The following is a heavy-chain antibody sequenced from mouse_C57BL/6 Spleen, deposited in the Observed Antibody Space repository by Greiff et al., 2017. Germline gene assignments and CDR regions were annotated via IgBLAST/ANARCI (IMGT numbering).Heavy chain of an antibody. D-gene: IGHD3-2*02. CDR1: GYSFTGYY. J-gene: IGHJ2*01. Sequence: EVMLVESGPELVKPGASVKISCKASGYSFTGYYMNWVKQSPEKSLEWIGEINPSTGGTTYNQKFKAKATLTVDKSSSTAYMQLKSLTSEDSAVYYCARGAAQARGNFDYWGQGTTLTVSS. V-gene: IGHV1-42*01. CDR3: ARGAAQARGNFDY. CDR2: INPSTGGT.